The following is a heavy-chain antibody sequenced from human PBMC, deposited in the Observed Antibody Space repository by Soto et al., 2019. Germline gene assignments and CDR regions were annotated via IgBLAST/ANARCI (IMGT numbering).Heavy chain of an antibody. D-gene: IGHD2-15*01. CDR1: GFTFSSYG. CDR3: AKPFCSGGSCLYYMDV. J-gene: IGHJ6*03. Sequence: ESGGGVVQPGRSLRLSCAASGFTFSSYGMHWVRQVPGKGLEWVAVISYDGSNKYYADSVKGRFTISRDNSKNTLYLQMNSLRAEDTAVYYCAKPFCSGGSCLYYMDVWGKGTTVTVSS. CDR2: ISYDGSNK. V-gene: IGHV3-30*18.